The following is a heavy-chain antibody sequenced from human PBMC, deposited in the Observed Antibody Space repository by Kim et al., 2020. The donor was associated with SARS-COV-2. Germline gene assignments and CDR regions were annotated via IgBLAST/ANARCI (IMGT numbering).Heavy chain of an antibody. CDR1: GFTFSSYS. Sequence: GGSLRLSCAASGFTFSSYSMNWVRQAPGKGLEWVSSISSRSSYIYYADSVKGRFTISRDNAKNSLYLQMNSLRAEDTAVYYCARDQEGSWYSDWFDPWGQGTLVTVSS. CDR2: ISSRSSYI. V-gene: IGHV3-21*01. J-gene: IGHJ5*02. CDR3: ARDQEGSWYSDWFDP. D-gene: IGHD6-13*01.